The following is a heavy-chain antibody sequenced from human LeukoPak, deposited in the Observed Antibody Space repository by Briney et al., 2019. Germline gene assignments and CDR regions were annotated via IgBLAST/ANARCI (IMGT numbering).Heavy chain of an antibody. CDR2: IYHSGST. J-gene: IGHJ4*02. CDR1: GGSISSGGYY. D-gene: IGHD5-12*01. CDR3: ARQERSGDDYPPVGPIDY. V-gene: IGHV4-30-2*01. Sequence: PSETLSLTCTVSGGSISSGGYYWSWIRQPPGKGLEWIGCIYHSGSTYYNPSLKSRITLSVDRSKNQFSLKLSSVTVADTAVHYWARQERSGDDYPPVGPIDYWGQGTLVTVSS.